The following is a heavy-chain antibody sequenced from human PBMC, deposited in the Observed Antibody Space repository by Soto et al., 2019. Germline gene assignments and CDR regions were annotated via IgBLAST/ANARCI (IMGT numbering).Heavy chain of an antibody. Sequence: PGESLKISCKGSGYSFTSYWISWVRQMPGKGLEWMGRIDPSDSYTNYSPSFQGHVTISADKSISTAYLQWSSLKASDTAMYYCARLHYDFWSGGQKEYYYYYGMDVWGQGTTVTVSS. CDR1: GYSFTSYW. J-gene: IGHJ6*02. CDR3: ARLHYDFWSGGQKEYYYYYGMDV. D-gene: IGHD3-3*01. V-gene: IGHV5-10-1*01. CDR2: IDPSDSYT.